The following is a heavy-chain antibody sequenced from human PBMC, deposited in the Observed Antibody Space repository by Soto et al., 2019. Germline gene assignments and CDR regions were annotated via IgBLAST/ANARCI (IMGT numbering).Heavy chain of an antibody. CDR1: GYSFTSYD. V-gene: IGHV1-8*01. J-gene: IGHJ6*03. CDR3: GRGGFLHPPMDV. Sequence: QVQLVQSGAEVKKPGASVKFSCKTSGYSFTSYDMNCVRQVPRQGPEWMGLSNPNSADTGYAQKFQGRMTMSRDMSTRTMYMELSGLTSEDTAVFYCGRGGFLHPPMDVWGRGTMVTVSS. CDR2: SNPNSADT.